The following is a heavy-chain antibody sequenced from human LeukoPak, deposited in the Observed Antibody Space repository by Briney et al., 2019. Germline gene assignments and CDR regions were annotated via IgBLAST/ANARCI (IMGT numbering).Heavy chain of an antibody. Sequence: PSETLSLTCAVSGYSISSGYYWGWIRQPPGKGLEWIGSIYHSGSTYYNPSLKSRVTISVDTSKNQFSLKLSSVTAADTAVYYCARGVVVAAKDAFDIWGQGTMVTVSS. D-gene: IGHD2-15*01. CDR1: GYSISSGYY. CDR3: ARGVVVAAKDAFDI. V-gene: IGHV4-38-2*01. J-gene: IGHJ3*02. CDR2: IYHSGST.